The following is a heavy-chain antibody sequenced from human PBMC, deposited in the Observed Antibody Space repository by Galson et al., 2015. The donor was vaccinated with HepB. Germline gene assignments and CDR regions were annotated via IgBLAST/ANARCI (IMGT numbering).Heavy chain of an antibody. CDR1: GYTFTSYA. D-gene: IGHD1-26*01. CDR3: ARDRGSGSYFDY. CDR2: INAGNGNT. J-gene: IGHJ4*02. V-gene: IGHV1-3*01. Sequence: SVKVSCKASGYTFTSYAMHWVRQAPGQRLEWMGWINAGNGNTKYSQKFQGRVTITRDTSASTAYMELSSLRSEDTAVYYCARDRGSGSYFDYWGQGTLVTVSS.